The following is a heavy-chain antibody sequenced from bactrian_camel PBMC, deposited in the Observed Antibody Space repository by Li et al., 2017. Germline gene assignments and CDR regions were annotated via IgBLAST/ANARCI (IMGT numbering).Heavy chain of an antibody. CDR3: AAAQESYYSDFAKHC. CDR1: GFTGFPFSRNT. D-gene: IGHD1*01. V-gene: IGHV3S35*01. Sequence: DVQLVESGGGLVQPGGSLRLSCEASGFTGFPFSRNTMSWVRQTPGKGLEWVSRITFDGVSTLYADSVKGRFTISQDNAKNTIDLQMNSLKPEDTGIYYCAAAQESYYSDFAKHCRGRGTQVTVS. CDR2: ITFDGVST. J-gene: IGHJ4*01.